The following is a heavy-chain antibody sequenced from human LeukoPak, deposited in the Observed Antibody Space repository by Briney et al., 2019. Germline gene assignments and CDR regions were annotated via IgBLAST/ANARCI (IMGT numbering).Heavy chain of an antibody. J-gene: IGHJ4*02. CDR1: GYTFTSYD. Sequence: ASVKVSCKASGYTFTSYDINWVRQATGQGLEWMGWMNPNSGNTNYAQKLQGRVTMTTDTSTSTAYMELRSLRSDDTAVYYCARSLYSYGQEDYWGQGTLVTVSS. CDR2: MNPNSGNT. V-gene: IGHV1-18*01. CDR3: ARSLYSYGQEDY. D-gene: IGHD5-18*01.